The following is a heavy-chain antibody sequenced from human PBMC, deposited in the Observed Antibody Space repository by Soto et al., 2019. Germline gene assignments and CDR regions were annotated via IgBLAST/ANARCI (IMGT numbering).Heavy chain of an antibody. J-gene: IGHJ4*02. D-gene: IGHD6-13*01. CDR3: ARTYSSSWSPFDY. CDR2: INQSGGT. Sequence: QVQLQQWGAGLLKPSETLSLTCAVYGGSFSGYYWSWIRQPPGKGLEWIGEINQSGGTNYNPSLKSRVTISVDTSKNQFSLKLSSVTAADTDVYYCARTYSSSWSPFDYWGQGTLVTVSS. V-gene: IGHV4-34*01. CDR1: GGSFSGYY.